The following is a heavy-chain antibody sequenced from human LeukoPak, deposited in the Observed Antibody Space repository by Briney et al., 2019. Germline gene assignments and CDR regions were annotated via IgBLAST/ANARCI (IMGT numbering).Heavy chain of an antibody. Sequence: ASVKVSCKASGYTFTSYGISWVRQAPGQGLEWMGWISAYNGNTNYAQKLQDRVTMTTDTSMSTAYTELRSLRSDDTAVYYCARAPRGDGDYYFDDYWGQGTLVTVSS. J-gene: IGHJ4*02. CDR3: ARAPRGDGDYYFDDY. CDR2: ISAYNGNT. V-gene: IGHV1-18*01. D-gene: IGHD4-17*01. CDR1: GYTFTSYG.